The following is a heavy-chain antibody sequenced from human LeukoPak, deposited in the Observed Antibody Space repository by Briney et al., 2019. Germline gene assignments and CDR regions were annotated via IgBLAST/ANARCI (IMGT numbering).Heavy chain of an antibody. CDR3: ARGPTVGITFGGVIVTDFDY. Sequence: ASVKVSCKASVYTFTSYDTNWVRQATGQGLERMGWMNPNSGNTGYAQKFQGRVTMTRNTSISTAYMELSSLRSEDTAVYYCARGPTVGITFGGVIVTDFDYWGQGTLVTVSS. J-gene: IGHJ4*02. CDR2: MNPNSGNT. D-gene: IGHD3-16*02. CDR1: VYTFTSYD. V-gene: IGHV1-8*01.